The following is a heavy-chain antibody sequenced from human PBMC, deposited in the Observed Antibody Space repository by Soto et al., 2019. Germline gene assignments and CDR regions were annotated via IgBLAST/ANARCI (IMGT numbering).Heavy chain of an antibody. CDR2: ISGSGGST. J-gene: IGHJ4*02. V-gene: IGHV3-23*01. CDR1: GFTFSSYA. D-gene: IGHD4-17*01. Sequence: GGSLRLSCAASGFTFSSYAMIWVRQAPGKGLEWVSAISGSGGSTYYADSVKGRFTISRDNSKNTLYLQMSSLRAEDTAVYYCAISVTTLYYFDYWGQGTLVTVSS. CDR3: AISVTTLYYFDY.